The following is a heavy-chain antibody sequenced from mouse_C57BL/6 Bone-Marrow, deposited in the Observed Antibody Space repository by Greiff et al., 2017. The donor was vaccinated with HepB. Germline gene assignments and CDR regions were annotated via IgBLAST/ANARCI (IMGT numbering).Heavy chain of an antibody. CDR1: GYTFTDYY. CDR2: INPNNGGT. J-gene: IGHJ3*01. D-gene: IGHD2-5*01. CDR3: ARSGYWYSNYDEVGFAY. Sequence: EVQLQQSGPELVKPGASVKISCKASGYTFTDYYMNWVKQSHGKSLEWIGDINPNNGGTSYNQKFKGKATLTVDKSSSTAYMELRSLTSEDSAVYYCARSGYWYSNYDEVGFAYWGQGTLVTVSA. V-gene: IGHV1-26*01.